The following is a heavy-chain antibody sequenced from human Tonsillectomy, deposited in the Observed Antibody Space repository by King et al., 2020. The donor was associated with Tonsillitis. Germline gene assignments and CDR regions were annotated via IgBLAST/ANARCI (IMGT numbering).Heavy chain of an antibody. J-gene: IGHJ4*02. CDR1: GESIRSGRHY. D-gene: IGHD3-16*01. Sequence: QLQESGPGLVKPSQTLSLTCSVSGESIRSGRHYWSWIRQPAGKGLEWIGRMYTNGETNYNPPLKSRVTISLDTSKNQFSLYLTSVTATDTAVYYCAAGQQPMGLDCWGQGTLVTVSS. CDR3: AAGQQPMGLDC. V-gene: IGHV4-61*02. CDR2: MYTNGET.